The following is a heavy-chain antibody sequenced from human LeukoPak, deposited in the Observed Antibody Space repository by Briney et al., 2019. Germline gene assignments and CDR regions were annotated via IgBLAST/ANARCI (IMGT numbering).Heavy chain of an antibody. Sequence: SETLSLTCAVSGGSISSPNWWSWVRQPPGKGLEWIGEIYHGRDIDYNPSLKSRVTISVDKSMNQFSLKLSSVTAADTAVYYCTRDPHSSDWPSGYWGQGTLVTVSS. CDR3: TRDPHSSDWPSGY. J-gene: IGHJ4*02. CDR2: IYHGRDI. D-gene: IGHD6-19*01. CDR1: GGSISSPNW. V-gene: IGHV4-4*02.